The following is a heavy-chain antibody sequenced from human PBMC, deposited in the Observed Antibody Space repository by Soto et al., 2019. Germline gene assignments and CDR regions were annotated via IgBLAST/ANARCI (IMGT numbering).Heavy chain of an antibody. D-gene: IGHD3-22*01. Sequence: ASVKVSCKASGYTFTGYGISWVRQAPGQGLEWMGWISAYNGNTNYAQKLQGRVTMTTDTSTSTAYMELRSLRSDDTAVYYCARDLYYYDSSGYSHFDYWGQGTLVTVSS. CDR3: ARDLYYYDSSGYSHFDY. CDR1: GYTFTGYG. V-gene: IGHV1-18*01. J-gene: IGHJ4*02. CDR2: ISAYNGNT.